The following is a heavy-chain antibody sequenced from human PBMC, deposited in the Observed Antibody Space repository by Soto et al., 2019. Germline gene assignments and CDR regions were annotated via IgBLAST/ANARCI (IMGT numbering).Heavy chain of an antibody. V-gene: IGHV1-18*01. D-gene: IGHD3-10*01. CDR3: ARGSYYGSGSYYIMGLPDY. Sequence: ASVKVSCKASGYTFTSYGISWVRQAPGQGLEWMGWISAYNGNTNYAQKLQGRVTMTTDTSTSTAYMELRSLRSDDTAVYYCARGSYYGSGSYYIMGLPDYWGQGTLVTDSS. CDR1: GYTFTSYG. CDR2: ISAYNGNT. J-gene: IGHJ4*02.